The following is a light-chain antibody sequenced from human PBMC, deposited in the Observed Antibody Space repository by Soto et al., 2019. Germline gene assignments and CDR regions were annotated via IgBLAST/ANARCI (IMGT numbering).Light chain of an antibody. Sequence: QSVLTQTPSASGTPGQTVTISCSGSRSNIGNNAVSWYQQFPGTAPKLLIYNNNQRPSGVPDRFSGSKSGTSASLAISGLQSEDEADYYCATWDDSLNARWVFGGGTKVTVL. V-gene: IGLV1-44*01. CDR3: ATWDDSLNARWV. CDR1: RSNIGNNA. J-gene: IGLJ3*02. CDR2: NNN.